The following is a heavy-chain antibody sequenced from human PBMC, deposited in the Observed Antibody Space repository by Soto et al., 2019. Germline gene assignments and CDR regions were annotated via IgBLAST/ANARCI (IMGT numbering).Heavy chain of an antibody. CDR2: IVVGSGNT. Sequence: SVKLSCKGSAFTFTRPAVQWVRHARGQRLEWIGWIVVGSGNTNYAQKFQERVTITRDMSTSTAYMELSSLRSEDTAVYYCAVDLGFGYDKDAYDSWDQGTTVTGSS. D-gene: IGHD3-22*01. CDR3: AVDLGFGYDKDAYDS. CDR1: AFTFTRPA. V-gene: IGHV1-58*01. J-gene: IGHJ3*02.